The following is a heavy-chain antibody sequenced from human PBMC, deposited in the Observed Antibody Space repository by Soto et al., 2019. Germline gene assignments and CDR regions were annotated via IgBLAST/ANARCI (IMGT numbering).Heavy chain of an antibody. J-gene: IGHJ4*02. CDR1: GGSISSGGYY. V-gene: IGHV4-31*03. Sequence: PSAILSLXCTFSGGSISSGGYYLSWIRQHPWKGLEWIGYIYYSGSTYYNPSLKSRLTISVDTSKNQFSLKLSSVTAADTAVYYCARVARSGQDFDYWGQGILVTVSS. CDR2: IYYSGST. D-gene: IGHD2-15*01. CDR3: ARVARSGQDFDY.